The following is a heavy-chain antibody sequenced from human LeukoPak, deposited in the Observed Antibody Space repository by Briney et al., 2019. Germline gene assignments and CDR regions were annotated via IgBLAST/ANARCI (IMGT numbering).Heavy chain of an antibody. CDR2: IRYDGSNK. Sequence: PGGSLRLSCAASGFTFSSHALHWVRHAPGKGLERVAFIRYDGSNKYYADSVKGRFTISRDNSKNTLYLQMNSLRAEDTAVYYCAKGYYGSGSFDYWGQGTLVTVSS. D-gene: IGHD3-10*01. CDR1: GFTFSSHA. J-gene: IGHJ4*02. CDR3: AKGYYGSGSFDY. V-gene: IGHV3-30*02.